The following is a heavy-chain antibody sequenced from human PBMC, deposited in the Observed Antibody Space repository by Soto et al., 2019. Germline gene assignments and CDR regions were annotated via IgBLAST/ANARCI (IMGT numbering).Heavy chain of an antibody. Sequence: ASVKVSCKASGYTFTGYYIHWVREAPGQGLEWMGWINPQTGGTSYAQKFQGRVTLPRDTSINTAYLELSRLRFDDAAVYFCARERYQVISAGMDVWGQGTTVTVSS. CDR1: GYTFTGYY. D-gene: IGHD2-2*01. CDR2: INPQTGGT. J-gene: IGHJ6*02. CDR3: ARERYQVISAGMDV. V-gene: IGHV1-2*02.